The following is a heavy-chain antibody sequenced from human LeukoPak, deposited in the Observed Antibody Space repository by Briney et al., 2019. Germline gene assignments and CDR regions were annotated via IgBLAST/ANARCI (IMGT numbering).Heavy chain of an antibody. J-gene: IGHJ4*02. D-gene: IGHD3-16*01. V-gene: IGHV3-30*18. CDR2: ISYDGSNK. CDR1: GFTFSSYG. Sequence: PGRSLRLSCAASGFTFSSYGMHWVRQAPGKGLEWVAVISYDGSNKYYADSVKGRFTISRDNSKNTLFLQMNSLRAEDTAVYYCAKDNAFGGEDCWGQGTLVTVSS. CDR3: AKDNAFGGEDC.